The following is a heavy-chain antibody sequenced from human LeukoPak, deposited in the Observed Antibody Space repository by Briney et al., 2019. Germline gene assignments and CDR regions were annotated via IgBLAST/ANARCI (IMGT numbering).Heavy chain of an antibody. CDR2: IYDRGNT. V-gene: IGHV4-59*01. CDR1: GSSIGSYF. D-gene: IGHD6-13*01. Sequence: SETLSLTCTVSGSSIGSYFWSWIRQPPGKAVEWIGYIYDRGNTNHNPSLRGRVTISVDTSKNQFSLTLTSVTAADTAMYYCARAGKGAAGLDYWGRGTLVTVSS. CDR3: ARAGKGAAGLDY. J-gene: IGHJ4*02.